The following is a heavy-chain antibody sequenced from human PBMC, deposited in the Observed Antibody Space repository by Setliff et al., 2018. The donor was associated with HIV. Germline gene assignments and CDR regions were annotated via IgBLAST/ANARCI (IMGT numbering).Heavy chain of an antibody. CDR3: ARDNVAVRDWYFDY. Sequence: GGSLRLSCAASGFSFSGNAMSWVRQAPGKGLEWVSAISGSGGSTYYADSVKGRFTISRDNSKNTLYLQMNSLRAEDTAVYYCARDNVAVRDWYFDYWGQGTLVTVSS. D-gene: IGHD6-6*01. CDR2: ISGSGGST. CDR1: GFSFSGNA. J-gene: IGHJ4*02. V-gene: IGHV3-23*01.